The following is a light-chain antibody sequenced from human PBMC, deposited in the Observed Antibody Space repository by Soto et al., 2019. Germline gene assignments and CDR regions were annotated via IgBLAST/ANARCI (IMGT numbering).Light chain of an antibody. CDR3: SSYTRSDNPYV. CDR2: EVT. J-gene: IGLJ1*01. Sequence: ALTQRPSVSGSHGQSITISCTGSRHDVGGYQYVSWYQQNPGSAPTVMIYEVTNRPSAVSNRFSGSKTGNTASLTISALQVEDEADYYCSSYTRSDNPYVFGSGTKGTVL. CDR1: RHDVGGYQY. V-gene: IGLV2-14*01.